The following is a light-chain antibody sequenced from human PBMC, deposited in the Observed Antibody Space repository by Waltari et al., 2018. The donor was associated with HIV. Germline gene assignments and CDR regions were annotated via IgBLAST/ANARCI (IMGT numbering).Light chain of an antibody. V-gene: IGLV2-14*01. Sequence: QSALTQPASVSGSPGQSSTISCTGTSSDVGGYNYVSWYQRHPGKAPKLRIYEVSNRPSGVSNRFSGSKSGNPASLTISGLQAEDEADYYCSSYTSSSTSHVFGTGTKVTVL. CDR1: SSDVGGYNY. CDR3: SSYTSSSTSHV. J-gene: IGLJ1*01. CDR2: EVS.